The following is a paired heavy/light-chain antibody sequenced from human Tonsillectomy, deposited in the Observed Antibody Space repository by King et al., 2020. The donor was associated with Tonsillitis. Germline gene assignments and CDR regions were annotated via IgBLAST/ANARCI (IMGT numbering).Light chain of an antibody. Sequence: QSVLTQPASASATPGQRVTISCSGSSSSIGSNPVHWYQQLPGTAPKLLIYSSNQRPSGVPDRFSGSKSGTSASLAISGLQSDDEAYYYCATWDDSLNGPVFGGGTKLTVL. V-gene: IGLV1-44*01. CDR2: SSN. CDR1: SSSIGSNP. J-gene: IGLJ3*02. CDR3: ATWDDSLNGPV.
Heavy chain of an antibody. Sequence: QVQLVQSGAEVKKPGSSVRVSCKSSGGTFSTYVITWVRQAPGQGLEWMGGIIPLFGSPNYAQIFQDRVTITADESTTTAYMELKNLRSEDTAMYYCARGRLLGHDVYDIWGQGTMVTVSS. CDR1: GGTFSTYV. D-gene: IGHD2-8*02. J-gene: IGHJ3*02. CDR3: ARGRLLGHDVYDI. V-gene: IGHV1-69*01. CDR2: IIPLFGSP.